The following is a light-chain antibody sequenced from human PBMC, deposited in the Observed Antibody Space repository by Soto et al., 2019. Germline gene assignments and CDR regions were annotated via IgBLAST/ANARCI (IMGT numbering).Light chain of an antibody. CDR3: QQRSNWPPRP. CDR1: QSVSSY. Sequence: EIVLTQSPATLSLSPGERATLSCRASQSVSSYLAWYQQKPGQAPRLLIYDASNRATGIPARFSGSGSGTDFTLTISSLDPEDFAVYYCQQRSNWPPRPFGGGTKVEIK. CDR2: DAS. V-gene: IGKV3-11*01. J-gene: IGKJ4*01.